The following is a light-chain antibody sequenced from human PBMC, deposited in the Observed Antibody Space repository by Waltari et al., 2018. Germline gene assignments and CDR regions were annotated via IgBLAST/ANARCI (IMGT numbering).Light chain of an antibody. V-gene: IGKV3-15*01. Sequence: IVMTQSPASLSVSPGERATLPCRASQSVSTSLAWYQQRPGQAPRPLIYGASTRASGIPARFSGVGSGPEFTLTISSLQSEDLGIYYCQQYNKWPTTFGQGTRLDIK. J-gene: IGKJ5*01. CDR3: QQYNKWPTT. CDR2: GAS. CDR1: QSVSTS.